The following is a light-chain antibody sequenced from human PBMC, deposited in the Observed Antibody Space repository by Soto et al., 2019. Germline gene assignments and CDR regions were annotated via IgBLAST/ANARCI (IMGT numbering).Light chain of an antibody. CDR1: QDVTTN. J-gene: IGKJ5*01. Sequence: EISMTQFPAILSASPGEGATLSCRAAQDVTTNFAWYQLRRGQPPRLLIYDISTRATGVPARFSGSGSGTEFTLTISSLEPEDFGVFYCQQRFDWPKITFGQGTRLEIK. CDR2: DIS. V-gene: IGKV3-15*01. CDR3: QQRFDWPKIT.